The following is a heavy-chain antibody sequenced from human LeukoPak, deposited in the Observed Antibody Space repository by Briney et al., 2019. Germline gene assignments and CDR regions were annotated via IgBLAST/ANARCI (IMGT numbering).Heavy chain of an antibody. CDR3: ARGEAANYYYYGMDV. CDR1: GGSISSGDYY. Sequence: PSETLSLTCTVSGGSISSGDYYWSWIRQPPGKGLEWIGYTYYSGSTYYNPSLKSRVTISVDTSKNQFSLKLSSVTAADTAVYYCARGEAANYYYYGMDVWGQGTTVTVSS. V-gene: IGHV4-30-4*01. J-gene: IGHJ6*02. CDR2: TYYSGST. D-gene: IGHD2-15*01.